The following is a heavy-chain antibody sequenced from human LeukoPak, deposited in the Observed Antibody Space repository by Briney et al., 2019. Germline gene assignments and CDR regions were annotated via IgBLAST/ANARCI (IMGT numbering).Heavy chain of an antibody. Sequence: KTSETLSLTCTVSGGSISRYYWSWIRQPPGKGLEWIGYIYYSGSTNYNPSLKSRVTISVDTSKNQFSLKLSSVTAADTAVHYCARRRGVLDYWGQGTLVTVSS. J-gene: IGHJ4*02. CDR1: GGSISRYY. D-gene: IGHD3-10*01. CDR3: ARRRGVLDY. CDR2: IYYSGST. V-gene: IGHV4-59*08.